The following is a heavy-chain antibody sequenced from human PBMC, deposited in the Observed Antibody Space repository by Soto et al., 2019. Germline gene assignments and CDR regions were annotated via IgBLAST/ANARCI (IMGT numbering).Heavy chain of an antibody. J-gene: IGHJ4*02. CDR1: GLIFTNAW. V-gene: IGHV3-15*01. Sequence: GGSLRLSCAASGLIFTNAWMTWVRQAPGKGLEWLGRIKRKIDGETTEYAAPVKGRITISRDDSKNTVYLQINSLKTEDTAVYYCTADSDWGQGTLVTVSS. CDR2: IKRKIDGETT. D-gene: IGHD3-10*01. CDR3: TADSD.